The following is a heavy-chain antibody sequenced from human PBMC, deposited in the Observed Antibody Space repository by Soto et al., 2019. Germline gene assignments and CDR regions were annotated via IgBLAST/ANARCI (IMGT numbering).Heavy chain of an antibody. J-gene: IGHJ4*02. CDR1: KFSFSNYW. Sequence: PGGSLRLSCAASKFSFSNYWMHCVRQVPGKGPVWVSRINHDGTKTEYADSVKGRFTISRDNTKNTLYLQMNSLRVDDTAMYYCVREPWGFSGSWYDYWGQGTLVTVSS. CDR3: VREPWGFSGSWYDY. D-gene: IGHD5-12*01. CDR2: INHDGTKT. V-gene: IGHV3-74*03.